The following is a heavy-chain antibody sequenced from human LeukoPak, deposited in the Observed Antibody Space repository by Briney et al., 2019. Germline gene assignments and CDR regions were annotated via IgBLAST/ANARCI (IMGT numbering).Heavy chain of an antibody. D-gene: IGHD4-11*01. CDR2: IWYDGSNK. J-gene: IGHJ4*02. V-gene: IGHV3-33*06. CDR1: GFSFSSYG. Sequence: PGRSLRLSCAASGFSFSSYGMHWVRQAPGKGLEWVAVIWYDGSNKYYADSVKGRFTISRDNSKNTLYLQMNSLRAEDTAVYYCAKDPDSEYYFDYWGQGTLVTVSS. CDR3: AKDPDSEYYFDY.